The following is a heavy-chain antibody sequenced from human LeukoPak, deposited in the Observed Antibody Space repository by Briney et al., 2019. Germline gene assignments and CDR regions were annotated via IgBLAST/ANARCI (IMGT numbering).Heavy chain of an antibody. CDR3: AFGYSSSWYFDY. Sequence: ASVKVSCKASGYTFTSYYMHWARQAPGQGLEWMGIIDPSGGSTSYAQKFQGRVTMTRDMSTSTVYMELSSLRSEDTAVYYCAFGYSSSWYFDYWGQGTLVTVSS. CDR2: IDPSGGST. V-gene: IGHV1-46*01. D-gene: IGHD6-13*01. J-gene: IGHJ4*02. CDR1: GYTFTSYY.